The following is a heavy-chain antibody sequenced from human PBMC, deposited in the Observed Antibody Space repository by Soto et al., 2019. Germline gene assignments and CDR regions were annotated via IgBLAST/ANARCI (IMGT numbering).Heavy chain of an antibody. CDR1: GFTFSSYS. Sequence: GGSLRLSCAASGFTFSSYSMNWVRQAPGKGLEWVSYISSSSSTIYYADSVKGRFTISRDNAKNSLYLQMNSLRDEDTAVYYCARDPQQLVRFYYYYGMDVWGQGTTVTVSS. V-gene: IGHV3-48*02. J-gene: IGHJ6*02. D-gene: IGHD6-13*01. CDR3: ARDPQQLVRFYYYYGMDV. CDR2: ISSSSSTI.